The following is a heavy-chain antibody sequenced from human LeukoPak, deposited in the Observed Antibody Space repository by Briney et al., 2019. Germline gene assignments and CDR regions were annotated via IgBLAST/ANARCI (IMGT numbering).Heavy chain of an antibody. CDR2: INPNSGGT. J-gene: IGHJ4*02. V-gene: IGHV1-2*02. D-gene: IGHD1-7*01. Sequence: PGASVKVSCKASGYTFTGYYMHWVRQAPGQGLEWMGWINPNSGGTNYAQKFQGRVTMTRDTSISTAYMELSRLRSDDTAVYYCARGVLELHSDFDYWGQGTLITVSS. CDR1: GYTFTGYY. CDR3: ARGVLELHSDFDY.